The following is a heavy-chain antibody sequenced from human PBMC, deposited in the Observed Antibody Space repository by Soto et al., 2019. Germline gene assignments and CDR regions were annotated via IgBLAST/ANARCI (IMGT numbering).Heavy chain of an antibody. D-gene: IGHD4-4*01. CDR2: IWYDGSSQ. CDR1: GFTFRNSG. CDR3: ARDMDSNYDGMDV. V-gene: IGHV3-33*01. Sequence: QVNLVQSGGGLVQPGRSLRLSCEASGFTFRNSGMEWIRQAPGKGLEWVARIWYDGSSQYYADSVKGRFTISRDNSKNTLYMEMNSVRVEHTAVYYCARDMDSNYDGMDVWGQGTTVIVSS. J-gene: IGHJ6*02.